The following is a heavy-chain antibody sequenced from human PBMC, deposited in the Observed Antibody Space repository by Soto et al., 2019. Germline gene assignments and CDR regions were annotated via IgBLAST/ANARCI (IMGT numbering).Heavy chain of an antibody. Sequence: PGGSLRLSCAASGFTFSSYAMHWVRQAPGKGLEWVAVISYDGSNKYYADSVKGRFTISRDNSKNTLYLQMNSLRAEDTAVYYCARDKVTPPVEWFLVYYYGMDVWGQGTTVTVS. CDR1: GFTFSSYA. V-gene: IGHV3-30-3*01. CDR2: ISYDGSNK. J-gene: IGHJ6*02. D-gene: IGHD3-3*01. CDR3: ARDKVTPPVEWFLVYYYGMDV.